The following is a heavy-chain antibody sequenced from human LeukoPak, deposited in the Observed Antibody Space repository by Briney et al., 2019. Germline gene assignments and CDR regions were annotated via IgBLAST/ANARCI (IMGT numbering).Heavy chain of an antibody. D-gene: IGHD6-19*01. CDR3: SGGRDAAVAGPGGYFDY. J-gene: IGHJ4*02. CDR2: ISPGGDAV. V-gene: IGHV3-11*01. CDR1: GFIFSDYH. Sequence: TGGSLRLSCAASGFIFSDYHMSWIRQAPGKGLECVSYISPGGDAVYFADSVKGRFTISRDNAKNSLFLQMSSLTAEDTAVHYCSGGRDAAVAGPGGYFDYWGQGSLVTVSS.